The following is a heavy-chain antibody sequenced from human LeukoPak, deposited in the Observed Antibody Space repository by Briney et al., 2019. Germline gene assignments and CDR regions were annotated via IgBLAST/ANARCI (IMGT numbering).Heavy chain of an antibody. Sequence: SETLSLTCTVSGGSISGSAYYWGWIRQPPGKGLEWIGSIYYTGSIYYNPSSGTTYYNPSLKSRVTISLDTSKNQFSLKVTSVTAADTAVYYCVRVGQWLERGYFDYWGQGTLVTVSS. J-gene: IGHJ4*02. CDR3: VRVGQWLERGYFDY. V-gene: IGHV4-39*07. D-gene: IGHD6-19*01. CDR2: IYYTGSIYYNPSSGTT. CDR1: GGSISGSAYY.